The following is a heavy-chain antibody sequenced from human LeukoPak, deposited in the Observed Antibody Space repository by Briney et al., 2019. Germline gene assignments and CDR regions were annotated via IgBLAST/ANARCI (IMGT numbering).Heavy chain of an antibody. D-gene: IGHD3-3*01. CDR3: ASGYYDFWSGWFDP. CDR2: IYTSGST. Sequence: RTSETLSLTCTVSGGSISSGSYYWSWIRQPAGKGLEWIGRIYTSGSTNYNPSLKSRVTISVDTSKNQFSLKLSSVTAADTAVYYCASGYYDFWSGWFDPWGQGTLVTVSS. CDR1: GGSISSGSYY. V-gene: IGHV4-61*02. J-gene: IGHJ5*02.